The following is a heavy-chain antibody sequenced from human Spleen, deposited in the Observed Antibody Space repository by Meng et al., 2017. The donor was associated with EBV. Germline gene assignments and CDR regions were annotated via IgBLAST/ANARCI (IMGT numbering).Heavy chain of an antibody. D-gene: IGHD3-10*01. Sequence: QVQLQESGPGLVRPSETLSLPCPVSGGSVNSGIHYWSWFRQPPGKGLEWIGYVHYSRSTNYNPSLKSRVTISIDTSKNQFSLKLSSVTAADTAVYFCARDVPGSGSYYNDYWGQGTLVTVSS. CDR1: GGSVNSGIHY. J-gene: IGHJ4*02. CDR2: VHYSRST. V-gene: IGHV4-61*01. CDR3: ARDVPGSGSYYNDY.